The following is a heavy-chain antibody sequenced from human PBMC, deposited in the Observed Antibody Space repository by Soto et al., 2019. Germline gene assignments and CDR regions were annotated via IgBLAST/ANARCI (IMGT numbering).Heavy chain of an antibody. CDR1: GFTFSSYA. CDR3: FSPWCMPQTNYYYYMDA. Sequence: PGGSLRLSCAASGFTFSSYAMSWVRQAPGKGLEWVSAISGSGGSTYYADSVKGRFTIPRDNSKNTLYLQMNSLRAEDTAVYYCFSPWCMPQTNYYYYMDAWGKGTTVTVSS. J-gene: IGHJ6*03. CDR2: ISGSGGST. V-gene: IGHV3-23*01. D-gene: IGHD2-8*01.